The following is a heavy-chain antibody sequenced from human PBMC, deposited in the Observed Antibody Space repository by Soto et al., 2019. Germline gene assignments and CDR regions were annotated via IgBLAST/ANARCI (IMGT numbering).Heavy chain of an antibody. D-gene: IGHD3-3*01. CDR1: GGSISSGDYY. CDR2: IYYSGST. Sequence: KPSETLSLTCAVSGGSISSGDYYWSWIRQPPGKGLEWIGYIYYSGSTYYNPSLKSRVTISVDTSKNQFSLKLSSVTAADTAVYYCARDQGITTFGVYSMYYYGMDVWGQGTTVTVSS. V-gene: IGHV4-30-4*01. J-gene: IGHJ6*02. CDR3: ARDQGITTFGVYSMYYYGMDV.